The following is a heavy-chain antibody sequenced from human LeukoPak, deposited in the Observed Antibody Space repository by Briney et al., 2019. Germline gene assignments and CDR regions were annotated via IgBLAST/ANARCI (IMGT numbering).Heavy chain of an antibody. V-gene: IGHV3-33*01. CDR2: IWYDGSNE. Sequence: ETGGSLRLSRAASGFTFSSYGMHWVRQAPGKGLEWVAVIWYDGSNEYYADSVKGRFTISRDNSKNTLYLQMNSLRAEDTAVYYCARDHPAVGGSTGYFQHWGQGTLVTVSS. J-gene: IGHJ1*01. CDR3: ARDHPAVGGSTGYFQH. D-gene: IGHD6-19*01. CDR1: GFTFSSYG.